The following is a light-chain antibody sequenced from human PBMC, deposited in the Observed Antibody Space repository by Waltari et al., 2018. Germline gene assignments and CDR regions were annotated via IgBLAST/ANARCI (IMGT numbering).Light chain of an antibody. J-gene: IGKJ1*01. CDR1: QSLLHSNGYNY. Sequence: DIVMTQSPLSLPVTPGEPASISCRSSQSLLHSNGYNYSDWYLQKQGQSPQLLRYWGSNRASGVPDRFSGSGSGTDFTLKISRVEAEDVGVYYCMQSLQTPPTFGQGTKVEIK. V-gene: IGKV2-28*01. CDR2: WGS. CDR3: MQSLQTPPT.